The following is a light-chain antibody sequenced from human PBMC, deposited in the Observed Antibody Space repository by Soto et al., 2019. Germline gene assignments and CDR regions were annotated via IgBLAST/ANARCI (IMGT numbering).Light chain of an antibody. Sequence: QSALTQPASVSGSPGQSISISCTGTSSNVGGYNFVSWYQQHPGKAPKLIIYDVSNRPSGVSNRFSGSKSGNTASLTISGLQDEDEADYYCGSYTSSGARVFGSGTKLTVL. CDR3: GSYTSSGARV. V-gene: IGLV2-14*01. CDR2: DVS. CDR1: SSNVGGYNF. J-gene: IGLJ1*01.